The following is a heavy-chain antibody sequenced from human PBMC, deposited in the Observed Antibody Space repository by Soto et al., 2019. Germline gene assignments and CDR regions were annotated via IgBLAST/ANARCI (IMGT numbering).Heavy chain of an antibody. V-gene: IGHV4-31*03. Sequence: NLSITCTVHSGSSSRGGYYCTWIRQHPEKGLEWIGNINYSGSTYYNPSLKSRVSMSADTSKNQFSLKLSSVTAADAAVYYCARVSRFGSGTEYYYGMADWGQGPTFTVS. D-gene: IGHD3-10*01. CDR1: SGSSSRGGYY. CDR2: INYSGST. CDR3: ARVSRFGSGTEYYYGMAD. J-gene: IGHJ6*02.